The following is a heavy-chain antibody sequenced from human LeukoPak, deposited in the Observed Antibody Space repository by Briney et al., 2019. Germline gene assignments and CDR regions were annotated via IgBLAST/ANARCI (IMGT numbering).Heavy chain of an antibody. Sequence: ASVKVSCKASGYTFSNYGISWVRQAPGQGLEWMGWINPNSGGTNYAQKFQGRVTMTRDTSISTAYMELSRLRSDDTAVYYCARVRGDYYFDYWGQGTLVTVSS. CDR3: ARVRGDYYFDY. D-gene: IGHD3-16*01. V-gene: IGHV1-2*02. J-gene: IGHJ4*02. CDR1: GYTFSNYG. CDR2: INPNSGGT.